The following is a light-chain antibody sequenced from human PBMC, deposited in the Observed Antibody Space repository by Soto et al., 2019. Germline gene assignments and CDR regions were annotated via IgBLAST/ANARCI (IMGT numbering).Light chain of an antibody. CDR2: DAS. CDR1: QSINSY. CDR3: QQRSIWPRT. V-gene: IGKV3-11*01. J-gene: IGKJ1*01. Sequence: EIVLTQSPATLSLSPGERATLSCRASQSINSYLAWYQQKPGQAPRLLIYDASTRATGIPARFRGSGSGTDFTLTISSLEPEDFALYYCQQRSIWPRTFGQGTNVEVK.